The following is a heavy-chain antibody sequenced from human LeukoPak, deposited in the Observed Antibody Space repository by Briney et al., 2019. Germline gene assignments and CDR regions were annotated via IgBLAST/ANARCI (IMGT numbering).Heavy chain of an antibody. CDR3: AKDSDSSDSQPHYFDY. D-gene: IGHD3-22*01. J-gene: IGHJ4*02. V-gene: IGHV3-23*01. Sequence: DSVKGRFTISRDNSKNTLYLQMNSLRADDTAVYYCAKDSDSSDSQPHYFDYWGQGTLVTVSS.